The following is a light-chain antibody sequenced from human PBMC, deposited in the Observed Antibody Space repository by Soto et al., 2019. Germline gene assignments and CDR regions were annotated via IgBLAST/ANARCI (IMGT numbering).Light chain of an antibody. Sequence: EIVLTQSPGTLSLSPGERATRSCRASQSVSSSYLAWYQQKPGQAPRLLIYGASSRATGIPDRFSGSGSGTDFTLTISRLEPEDFAVYYCQQYGSSPAFGQGTRPEIK. CDR3: QQYGSSPA. V-gene: IGKV3-20*01. CDR2: GAS. J-gene: IGKJ5*01. CDR1: QSVSSSY.